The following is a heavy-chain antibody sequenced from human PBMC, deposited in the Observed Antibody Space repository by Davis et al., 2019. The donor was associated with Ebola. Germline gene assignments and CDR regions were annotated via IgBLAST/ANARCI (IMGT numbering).Heavy chain of an antibody. CDR1: GFTFSSYS. D-gene: IGHD1-14*01. V-gene: IGHV3-21*01. Sequence: PGGSLRLSCAASGFTFSSYSMNWVRQAPGKGLEWVSSISSSSSYIYYADSVKGRFTISRDNAKNSLYLQMNSLRAEDTAVYYCARDFWSGGGDNWFDPWGQGTLVTVSS. CDR3: ARDFWSGGGDNWFDP. CDR2: ISSSSSYI. J-gene: IGHJ5*02.